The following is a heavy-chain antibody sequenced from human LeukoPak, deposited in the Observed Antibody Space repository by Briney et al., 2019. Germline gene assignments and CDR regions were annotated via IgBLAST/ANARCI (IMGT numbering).Heavy chain of an antibody. CDR2: FDPEDVET. CDR1: GNTFTDSS. Sequence: GASVKVSCKVSGNTFTDSSMNWVRQAPGKGLEWMGGFDPEDVETIYAQKFQGRVTMTEDTSTATAYMELSSLRPDDTAVYYCATDFYRGRQFDYWGQGTLVTVSS. J-gene: IGHJ4*02. CDR3: ATDFYRGRQFDY. D-gene: IGHD2/OR15-2a*01. V-gene: IGHV1-24*01.